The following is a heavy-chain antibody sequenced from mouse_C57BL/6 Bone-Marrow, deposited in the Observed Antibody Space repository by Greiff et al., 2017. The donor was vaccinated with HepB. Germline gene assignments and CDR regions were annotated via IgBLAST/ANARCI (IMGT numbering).Heavy chain of an antibody. CDR3: ARERVYYYGSSPWDFDV. V-gene: IGHV1-69*01. Sequence: QVQLQQSGAELVMPGASVKLSCKASGYTFTSYWMHWVKQRPGQGLEWIGEIDPSDSYTNYNQKFKGKSTLTVDKSSSTAYMQLSSLTSEDSAVYYCARERVYYYGSSPWDFDVWGTGTTVTVSS. CDR2: IDPSDSYT. CDR1: GYTFTSYW. J-gene: IGHJ1*03. D-gene: IGHD1-1*01.